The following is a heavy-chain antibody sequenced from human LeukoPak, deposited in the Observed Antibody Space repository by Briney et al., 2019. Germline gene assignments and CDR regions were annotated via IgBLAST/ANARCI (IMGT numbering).Heavy chain of an antibody. CDR2: IIPIFGTA. J-gene: IGHJ4*02. D-gene: IGHD5-12*01. V-gene: IGHV1-69*13. CDR3: ATSGYSGYGIDY. CDR1: GGTFSSYA. Sequence: SVKVSCKASGGTFSSYAISWVRQAPGQGLEWMGGIIPIFGTANYAQKFQGRVTITADESTSTAYMELSSLRSEDTAVYYCATSGYSGYGIDYWGQGTLVAVSS.